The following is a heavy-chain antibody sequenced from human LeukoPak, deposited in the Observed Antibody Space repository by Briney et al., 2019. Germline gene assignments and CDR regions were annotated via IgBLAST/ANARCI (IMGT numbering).Heavy chain of an antibody. CDR3: ARQGTSRDGYNARYFDY. D-gene: IGHD5-24*01. V-gene: IGHV4-59*08. CDR1: GGSISSYY. CDR2: IYYSGST. J-gene: IGHJ4*02. Sequence: SETLSLTCTVSGGSISSYYWSWIRQPPGKGLEWIGYIYYSGSTNYNPSLKSRVTISVDTSKNQFSLKLSSVTAADTAVYYCARQGTSRDGYNARYFDYWGQGTLVTASS.